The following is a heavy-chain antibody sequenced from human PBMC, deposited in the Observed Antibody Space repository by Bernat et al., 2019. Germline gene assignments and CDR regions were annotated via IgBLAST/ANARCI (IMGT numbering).Heavy chain of an antibody. CDR1: GFTFSSYG. D-gene: IGHD6-19*01. Sequence: QVQLVESGGGVVQPGRSLRPSCAASGFTFSSYGMHWVRQAPGKGLEWVAVISYDGSNKYYADSVKGRFTISRDNSKNTLYLQMNSLRAEDTAVYYCAKDPDYGGYSSGWYGYYYYGMDVWGQGTTVTVSS. CDR2: ISYDGSNK. J-gene: IGHJ6*02. CDR3: AKDPDYGGYSSGWYGYYYYGMDV. V-gene: IGHV3-30*18.